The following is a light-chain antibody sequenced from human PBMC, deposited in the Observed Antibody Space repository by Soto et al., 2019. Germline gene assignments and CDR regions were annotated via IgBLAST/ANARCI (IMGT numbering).Light chain of an antibody. CDR3: QQYNNWPPKT. CDR1: QTVNSRF. Sequence: EIGFAYCPETLSFSAAERATLSCRASQTVNSRFLAWYQQKPGQAPRLLIYGASTRATGIPARFSGSGSGTEFTLTISSLQSEDFAVYYCQQYNNWPPKTFGQGTKVE. J-gene: IGKJ1*01. V-gene: IGKV3-15*01. CDR2: GAS.